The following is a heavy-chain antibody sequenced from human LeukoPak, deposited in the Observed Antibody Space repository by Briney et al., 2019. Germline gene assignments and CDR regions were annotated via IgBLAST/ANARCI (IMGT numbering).Heavy chain of an antibody. J-gene: IGHJ3*02. V-gene: IGHV4-34*01. CDR2: INHSGST. Sequence: SSETLSLTCAVYGGSFSGYYWSWIRQPPGKGLEWIGEINHSGSTNYNPSLKSRVTISVDTSKNQFSLKLSSVTAADTAVYYCALGVDYSNYRDAFDIWGQGTMVTVSS. CDR3: ALGVDYSNYRDAFDI. D-gene: IGHD4-11*01. CDR1: GGSFSGYY.